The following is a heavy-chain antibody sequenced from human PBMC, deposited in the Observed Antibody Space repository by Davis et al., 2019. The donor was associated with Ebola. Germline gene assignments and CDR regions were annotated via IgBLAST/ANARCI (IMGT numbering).Heavy chain of an antibody. CDR3: ARQEALYGSIDN. J-gene: IGHJ4*02. CDR2: IYPGDSDT. CDR1: GYSFTSYW. Sequence: KVSCKGSGYSFTSYWIGWVRQTPGKGLEWMGFIYPGDSDTRYSPSFQGQVTISVDRSSSTAYLQWSSLKASDSAMYYCARQEALYGSIDNWGQGTLVTVSS. V-gene: IGHV5-51*01. D-gene: IGHD2/OR15-2a*01.